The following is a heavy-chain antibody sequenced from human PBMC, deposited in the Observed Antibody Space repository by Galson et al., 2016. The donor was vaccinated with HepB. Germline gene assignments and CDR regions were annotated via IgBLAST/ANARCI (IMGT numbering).Heavy chain of an antibody. Sequence: SLRLSCAASGFTFSSYWMSWVRQAPGKGLEWVANIKEDGSEKYYVDSVKGRFTISRDNFKNTLDLQMNSLRAEDTAVYYCAKETSNWGQYYFDYWGQGTLVGVSS. J-gene: IGHJ4*02. V-gene: IGHV3-7*01. CDR3: AKETSNWGQYYFDY. CDR2: IKEDGSEK. CDR1: GFTFSSYW. D-gene: IGHD3-16*01.